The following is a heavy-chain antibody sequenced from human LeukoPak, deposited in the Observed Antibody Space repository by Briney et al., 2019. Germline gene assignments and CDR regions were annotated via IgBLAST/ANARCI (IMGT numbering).Heavy chain of an antibody. Sequence: SETLSLTCNVFGVSISNYFWSWLRQPAGKGLEWIGRFYASGTTYYNPSLRSRVTLSMDTYKNHFSLKLTSVTAADTAVYYCARTHCGGGSCDTFDPWGQGTLVTVSS. CDR1: GVSISNYF. CDR2: FYASGTT. D-gene: IGHD2-21*01. V-gene: IGHV4-4*07. J-gene: IGHJ5*02. CDR3: ARTHCGGGSCDTFDP.